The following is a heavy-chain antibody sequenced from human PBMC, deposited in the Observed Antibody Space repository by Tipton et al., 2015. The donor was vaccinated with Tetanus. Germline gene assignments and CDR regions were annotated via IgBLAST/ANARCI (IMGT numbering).Heavy chain of an antibody. D-gene: IGHD3-3*01. CDR1: GASLRGGDYH. J-gene: IGHJ4*02. Sequence: TLSLTCTVSGASLRGGDYHWSWIRQPPGKGLEWLVYISGRGTTNSNYYLKSRITMTRDTSRNQFSLTLTSVTAADTAVYYCARANYDSFKKGPFDSWGQGSLVIVSS. V-gene: IGHV4-61*08. CDR3: ARANYDSFKKGPFDS. CDR2: ISGRGTT.